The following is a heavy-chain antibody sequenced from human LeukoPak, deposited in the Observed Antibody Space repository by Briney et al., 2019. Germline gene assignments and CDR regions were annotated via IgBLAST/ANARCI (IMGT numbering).Heavy chain of an antibody. Sequence: GASVKVSCKASGYTFTGYYMHWVRQAPGQGLEWMGWINPNSGGTNYAQKFQGRVTMTRDTSISTAYMELSRLRSDDTAVYYCARRSSSSYGRHFDYWGQGTLVTVSS. V-gene: IGHV1-2*02. D-gene: IGHD5-18*01. CDR2: INPNSGGT. CDR3: ARRSSSSYGRHFDY. CDR1: GYTFTGYY. J-gene: IGHJ4*02.